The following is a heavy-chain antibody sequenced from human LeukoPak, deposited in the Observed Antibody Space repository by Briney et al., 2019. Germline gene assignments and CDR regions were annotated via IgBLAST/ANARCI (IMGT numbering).Heavy chain of an antibody. CDR3: ARDLLPRSSSFPFDP. CDR2: INTNTGNP. D-gene: IGHD6-13*01. CDR1: GYTFTRYA. J-gene: IGHJ5*02. V-gene: IGHV7-4-1*02. Sequence: ASVKVSCKASGYTFTRYAMDWVRQAPGQGREWMGWINTNTGNPTYAHGFTGRFVFSLDTSVSTAYLQISSLTAADTAVYYCARDLLPRSSSFPFDPWGQGTLVTVSS.